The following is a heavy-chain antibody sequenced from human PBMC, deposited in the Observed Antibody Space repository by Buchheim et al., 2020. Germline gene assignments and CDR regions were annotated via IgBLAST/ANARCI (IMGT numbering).Heavy chain of an antibody. CDR3: TRFVDTASDY. D-gene: IGHD5-18*01. V-gene: IGHV3-73*02. CDR1: GFTFSGSA. J-gene: IGHJ4*02. Sequence: EVQLVESGGGLVQPGGSLKLSCAASGFTFSGSAMHWVRQASGKGLGWVGRVRSKADNYATAYSASLKGRFTISRDDSKKTAYLQMNSLKTEDTAVYYCTRFVDTASDYWGQGTL. CDR2: VRSKADNYAT.